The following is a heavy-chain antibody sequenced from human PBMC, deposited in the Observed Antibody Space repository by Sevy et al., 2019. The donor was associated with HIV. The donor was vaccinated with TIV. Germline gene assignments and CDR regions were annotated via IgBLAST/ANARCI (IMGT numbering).Heavy chain of an antibody. J-gene: IGHJ4*02. Sequence: GGSLRLSCAASGFTVSRNFMSWIRQAPGKGLEWVSIIYSDGTTFYADSVKGRFTISRDNSRNTLYHQMNTLRAEDTAVYYCVGADRPNQGDFWGQGTLVTVSS. CDR2: IYSDGTT. CDR1: GFTVSRNF. CDR3: VGADRPNQGDF. V-gene: IGHV3-53*01. D-gene: IGHD6-6*01.